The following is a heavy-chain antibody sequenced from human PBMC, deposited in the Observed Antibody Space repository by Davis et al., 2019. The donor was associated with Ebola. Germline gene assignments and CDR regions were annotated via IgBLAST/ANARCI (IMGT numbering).Heavy chain of an antibody. Sequence: SETLSLTCTVSGGSISSSSYYWGWIRQPPGKGLEWIGSIYYSGSTYYNPSLKSRVTIPVDTSKNQFSLKLSSVTAADTAVYYCARRTEWSAFYYYYGMDVWGQGTTVTVSS. CDR1: GGSISSSSYY. J-gene: IGHJ6*02. CDR3: ARRTEWSAFYYYYGMDV. CDR2: IYYSGST. D-gene: IGHD3-3*01. V-gene: IGHV4-39*01.